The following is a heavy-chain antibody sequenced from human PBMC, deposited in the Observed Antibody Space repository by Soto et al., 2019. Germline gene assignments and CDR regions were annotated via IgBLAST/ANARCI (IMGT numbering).Heavy chain of an antibody. Sequence: PAETLSLTCAVYGGSFSGYYWSWIRQPPGKGLEWIGEINHSGSTNYNPSLKSRVTISVDTSKNQFSLKLSSVTAADTAVYYCARLIGKMATNDYWGQGTLVTVSS. CDR2: INHSGST. J-gene: IGHJ4*02. D-gene: IGHD5-12*01. V-gene: IGHV4-34*01. CDR1: GGSFSGYY. CDR3: ARLIGKMATNDY.